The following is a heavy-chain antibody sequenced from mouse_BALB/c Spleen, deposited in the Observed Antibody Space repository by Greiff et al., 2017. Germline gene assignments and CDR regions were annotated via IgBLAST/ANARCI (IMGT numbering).Heavy chain of an antibody. J-gene: IGHJ4*01. CDR1: GFTFTDYY. CDR3: ARDPSYYGSSYYAMDY. CDR2: IRNKANGYTT. Sequence: EVKVEESGGGLVQPGGSLRLSCATSGFTFTDYYMSWVRQPPGKALEWLGFIRNKANGYTTEYSASVKGRFTISRDNSQSILYLQMNTLRAEDSATYYCARDPSYYGSSYYAMDYWGQGTSVTVSS. V-gene: IGHV7-3*02. D-gene: IGHD1-1*01.